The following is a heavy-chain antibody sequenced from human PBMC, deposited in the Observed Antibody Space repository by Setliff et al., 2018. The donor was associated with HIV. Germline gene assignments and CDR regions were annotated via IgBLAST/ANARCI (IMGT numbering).Heavy chain of an antibody. CDR2: IDPSDSYV. J-gene: IGHJ6*02. Sequence: PGESLKISCQASGYSFTSYWINWVRQMPGKGLEWMGRIDPSDSYVSYSPSFQGQVTISADKSISTAYLQWSSLKASDTAMYYCAKHLSPGSGWYSKARRMDVWGQGTTVTVSS. CDR3: AKHLSPGSGWYSKARRMDV. D-gene: IGHD6-19*01. V-gene: IGHV5-10-1*04. CDR1: GYSFTSYW.